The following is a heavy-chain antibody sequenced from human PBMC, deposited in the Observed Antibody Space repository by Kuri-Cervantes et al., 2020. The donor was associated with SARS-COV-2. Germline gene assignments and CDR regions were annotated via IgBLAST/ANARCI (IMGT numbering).Heavy chain of an antibody. CDR1: GFTFNTYN. D-gene: IGHD4-17*01. J-gene: IGHJ4*02. Sequence: GGSLRLSCTASGFTFNTYNMKWVRQAPGKGLEWVSGIGPSNTYIYYADSVKGRFIISRDNAKNSLYLQMNSLRVEDTALYYCARAYGDYVFREGLDSWGQVTLVTVSS. CDR2: IGPSNTYI. V-gene: IGHV3-21*06. CDR3: ARAYGDYVFREGLDS.